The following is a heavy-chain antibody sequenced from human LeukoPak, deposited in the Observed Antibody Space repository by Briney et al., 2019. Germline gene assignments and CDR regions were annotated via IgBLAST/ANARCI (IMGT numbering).Heavy chain of an antibody. CDR2: INHSGST. CDR1: GGSFSGYY. CDR3: ARDRKYYYHMDV. V-gene: IGHV4-34*01. J-gene: IGHJ6*03. D-gene: IGHD1-14*01. Sequence: SETLSLTCAVYGGSFSGYYWSWLRQPPGKGLEWIGEINHSGSTNYNPSLKRRVTISVDTSKNQFSLNLTSLTAADTAVYYCARDRKYYYHMDVWGKGTTVTVS.